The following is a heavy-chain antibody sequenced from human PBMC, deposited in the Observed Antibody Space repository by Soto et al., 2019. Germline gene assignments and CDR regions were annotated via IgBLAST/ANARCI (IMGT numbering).Heavy chain of an antibody. Sequence: GESLKISCKGSDYSFNTYWIAWVRQMPGKGLEWMGIIYPGDSDTRYSPSFQGQVTISADKSISTAHLQWSSLKASDTAMYYCARHGSNMDVWGQGTTVTVSS. CDR2: IYPGDSDT. J-gene: IGHJ6*02. CDR1: DYSFNTYW. CDR3: ARHGSNMDV. V-gene: IGHV5-51*01.